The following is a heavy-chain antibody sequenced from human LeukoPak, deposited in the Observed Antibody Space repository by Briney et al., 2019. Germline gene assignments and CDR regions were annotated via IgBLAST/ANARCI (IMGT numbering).Heavy chain of an antibody. CDR3: ASWGRWDPYYFDY. V-gene: IGHV3-48*03. CDR1: GFTFSSYE. J-gene: IGHJ4*02. CDR2: ISSSGSTI. D-gene: IGHD3-16*01. Sequence: GGSMRLSCAASGFTFSSYEMNWVRQAPGKGLEWVSYISSSGSTIYYADSVKGRFTISRDNAKNSLYLQMNSLRAEDTAVYYCASWGRWDPYYFDYWGQGTLVTVSS.